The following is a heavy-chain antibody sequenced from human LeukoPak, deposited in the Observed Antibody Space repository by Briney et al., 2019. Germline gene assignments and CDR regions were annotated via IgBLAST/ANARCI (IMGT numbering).Heavy chain of an antibody. CDR3: ARGSSGFQFFDY. CDR1: GGSFSGYY. J-gene: IGHJ4*02. Sequence: PSETLSLTCAVYGGSFSGYYWSWIRQPPGKRLEWIGTIYHSGNTYYNPSLKSRVTISVDTSKNQFSLKLPSVTAADTAVFYCARGSSGFQFFDYWGQGTLVTVSS. V-gene: IGHV4-34*01. CDR2: IYHSGNT. D-gene: IGHD6-19*01.